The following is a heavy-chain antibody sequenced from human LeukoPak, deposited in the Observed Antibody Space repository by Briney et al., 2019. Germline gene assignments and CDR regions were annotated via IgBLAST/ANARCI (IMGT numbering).Heavy chain of an antibody. CDR2: IYPGDSDT. D-gene: IGHD2-15*01. CDR1: GHSFTNYW. J-gene: IGHJ6*03. Sequence: PGESLKISCKGSGHSFTNYWIAWVRQMPGKGLEWMGIIYPGDSDTRYSPSFQGQVTISADKSISTAYLQWSSLKASDTAMYYCARTGHGGQSWAVAATHYYYYYMDVWGKGTTVTVSS. V-gene: IGHV5-51*01. CDR3: ARTGHGGQSWAVAATHYYYYYMDV.